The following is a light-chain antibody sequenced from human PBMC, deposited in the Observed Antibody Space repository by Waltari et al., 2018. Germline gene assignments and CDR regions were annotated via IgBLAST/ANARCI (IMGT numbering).Light chain of an antibody. CDR1: SLRTSY. Sequence: VPLGQTVRFTCQGDSLRTSYASWYQLKPGQAPVLVIYGKDKRPSGIPDRISGYSSGTTSSLTITGAQAEDEADYYCSSRNGRANQVVFAGGTKVTVL. CDR2: GKD. CDR3: SSRNGRANQVV. J-gene: IGLJ3*02. V-gene: IGLV3-19*01.